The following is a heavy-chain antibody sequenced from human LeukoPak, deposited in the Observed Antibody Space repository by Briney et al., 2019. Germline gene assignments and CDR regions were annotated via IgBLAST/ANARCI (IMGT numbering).Heavy chain of an antibody. CDR2: IHYSGST. CDR3: GRHSWSSNGWFDP. V-gene: IGHV4-59*01. J-gene: IGHJ5*02. D-gene: IGHD2-8*02. Sequence: PSETLSLTCAVYGGSFSGYYWSWIRQPPGKGLEWIGYIHYSGSTNYNPSLKSRVTMSVDTSKSQFSLKLSSVTAADTAMYYCGRHSWSSNGWFDPWGQGTLVTVSS. CDR1: GGSFSGYY.